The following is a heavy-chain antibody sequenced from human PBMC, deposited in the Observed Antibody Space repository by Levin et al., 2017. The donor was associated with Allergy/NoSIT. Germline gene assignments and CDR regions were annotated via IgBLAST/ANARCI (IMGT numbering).Heavy chain of an antibody. Sequence: SVKVSCKASGGTFSSYAISWVRQAPGQGLEWMGGIIPIFGTANYAQKFQGRVTITADESTSTAYMELSSLRSEDTAVYYCARSELGYCSGGSCYSGAWPVDYWGQGTLVTVSS. D-gene: IGHD2-15*01. J-gene: IGHJ4*02. CDR1: GGTFSSYA. V-gene: IGHV1-69*13. CDR2: IIPIFGTA. CDR3: ARSELGYCSGGSCYSGAWPVDY.